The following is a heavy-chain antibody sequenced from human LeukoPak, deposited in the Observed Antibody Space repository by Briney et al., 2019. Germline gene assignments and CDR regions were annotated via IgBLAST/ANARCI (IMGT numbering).Heavy chain of an antibody. V-gene: IGHV4-31*03. CDR2: IYYSGST. J-gene: IGHJ4*02. CDR1: GGSISSGGYS. Sequence: PSQTLSLTCTLSGGSISSGGYSWSWIRQHPGKGLEWLGYIYYSGSTYYNPSLESRVTISVDTSKNQFSLKLSSVTAADTAVYYCARVAVVTATPLDYWGQGTLVTVSS. D-gene: IGHD2-21*02. CDR3: ARVAVVTATPLDY.